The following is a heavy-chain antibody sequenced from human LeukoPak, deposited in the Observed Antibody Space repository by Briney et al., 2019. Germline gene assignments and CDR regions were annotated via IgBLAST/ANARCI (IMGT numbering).Heavy chain of an antibody. CDR1: GGTFSSYA. D-gene: IGHD6-6*01. CDR3: ARVGLDGWFDP. CDR2: IIPILGIA. J-gene: IGHJ5*02. Sequence: SVTVSCTASGGTFSSYAISWVRQAPGQGLEWMGRIIPILGIANYAQKFQGRVTITADKSTSTAYMELSSLRSEDTAVYYCARVGLDGWFDPWGQGTLVTVCS. V-gene: IGHV1-69*04.